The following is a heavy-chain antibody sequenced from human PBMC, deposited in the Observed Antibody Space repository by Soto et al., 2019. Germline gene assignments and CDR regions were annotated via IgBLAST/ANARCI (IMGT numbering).Heavy chain of an antibody. J-gene: IGHJ6*02. CDR1: GGSFTDYY. D-gene: IGHD3-22*01. CDR2: INHSASS. CDR3: ARGEYDSSGLNSWAPLGFDV. V-gene: IGHV4-34*01. Sequence: QVQLRQWGAGLLKPSETLVLTCAVSGGSFTDYYWGWIRQSPGKGLEWIGEINHSASSTYNPSLASRVTILVDTSKKQFSLRLTSVTAADTAMYYCARGEYDSSGLNSWAPLGFDVWGQGTTVTVSS.